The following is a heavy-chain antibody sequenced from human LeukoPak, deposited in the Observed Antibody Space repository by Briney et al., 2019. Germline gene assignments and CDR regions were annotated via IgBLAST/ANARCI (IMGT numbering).Heavy chain of an antibody. CDR3: ARKDYTSSWYFLY. V-gene: IGHV3-21*01. D-gene: IGHD6-13*01. CDR2: ISSSGTYI. Sequence: GGSLRLSCAASGFTFSRFSMNWVRQAPGKGLEWVSSISSSGTYIYYADSVKGRFTISRDNAKNSLYLQMNSVRAEDTAVYYCARKDYTSSWYFLYWGQGTLVTVSS. J-gene: IGHJ4*02. CDR1: GFTFSRFS.